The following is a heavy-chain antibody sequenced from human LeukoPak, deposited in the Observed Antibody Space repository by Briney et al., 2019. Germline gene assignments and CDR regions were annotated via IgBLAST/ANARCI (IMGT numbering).Heavy chain of an antibody. CDR2: IYPGDSDT. CDR3: AVLRITIFGVVSNDAFDI. D-gene: IGHD3-3*01. Sequence: GESLKISCKGSGYSFTSYWIGWVRQMPGKGLEWMGIIYPGDSDTRYSPSFQGQVTISAEKSISNAYLKWSSLQASDTAMYYCAVLRITIFGVVSNDAFDIWGQGTMVTVSS. J-gene: IGHJ3*02. V-gene: IGHV5-51*01. CDR1: GYSFTSYW.